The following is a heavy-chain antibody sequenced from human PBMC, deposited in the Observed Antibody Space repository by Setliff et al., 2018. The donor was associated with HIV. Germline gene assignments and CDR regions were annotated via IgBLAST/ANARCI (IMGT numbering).Heavy chain of an antibody. CDR1: GDSIGSSSYY. D-gene: IGHD3-22*01. V-gene: IGHV4-39*01. Sequence: PSETLSLTCTVSGDSIGSSSYYWAWIRQPPGKGLEWIGNIYYSGSTYYNPSLKTRVTISVDGSKNQFSLKLSSVTAADTAVYYCARLMHYYDSFWVLWRENYFDSWGRGTLVTVSS. CDR2: IYYSGST. J-gene: IGHJ4*01. CDR3: ARLMHYYDSFWVLWRENYFDS.